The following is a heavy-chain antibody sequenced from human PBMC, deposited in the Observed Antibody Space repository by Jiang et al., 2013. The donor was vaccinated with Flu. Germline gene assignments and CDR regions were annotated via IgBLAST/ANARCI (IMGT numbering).Heavy chain of an antibody. CDR3: ARDLGVPSSGIIITDDYYYYGMDV. D-gene: IGHD3-10*01. V-gene: IGHV3-30-3*01. Sequence: VQLVESGGGVVQPGRSLRLSCAASGFTFSSYAMHWVRQAPGKGLEWVAVISYDGSNKYYADSVKGRFTISRDNSKNTLYLQMNGLRAEDTAVYYCARDLGVPSSGIIITDDYYYYGMDV. CDR2: ISYDGSNK. CDR1: GFTFSSYA. J-gene: IGHJ6*01.